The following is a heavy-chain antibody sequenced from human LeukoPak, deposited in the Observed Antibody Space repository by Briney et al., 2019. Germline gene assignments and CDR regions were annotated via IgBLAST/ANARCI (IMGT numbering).Heavy chain of an antibody. CDR2: IYHSGST. V-gene: IGHV4-30-2*01. CDR1: GGSISSGGYY. Sequence: PSQTLSLTCTVSGGSISSGGYYWSWIRQPPGKGLEWIGYIYHSGSTYYNPSLKSRVTISVDTSKNQFSLKLSSVTAADTAVYYCATREDSDCCRFDPWGQGTLVTVSS. CDR3: ATREDSDCCRFDP. J-gene: IGHJ5*02. D-gene: IGHD3/OR15-3a*01.